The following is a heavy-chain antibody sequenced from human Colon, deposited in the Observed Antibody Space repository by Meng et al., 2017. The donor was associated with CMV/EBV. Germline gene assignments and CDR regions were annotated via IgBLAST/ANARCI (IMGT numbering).Heavy chain of an antibody. V-gene: IGHV4-39*07. CDR3: ARATLAARHSDF. D-gene: IGHD6-6*01. J-gene: IGHJ4*02. Sequence: SETLSLTCTVSDGSLSSISYYWGWIRQPPGKGLKWIVSVYYTGSTYYSPSLKSRVTISLDTSKNQFSLKLSSVTAADTAVYYCARATLAARHSDFWGQGTLVTVSS. CDR1: DGSLSSISYY. CDR2: VYYTGST.